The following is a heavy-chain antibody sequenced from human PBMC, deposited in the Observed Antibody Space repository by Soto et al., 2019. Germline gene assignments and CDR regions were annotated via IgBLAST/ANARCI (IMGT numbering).Heavy chain of an antibody. J-gene: IGHJ6*02. Sequence: SLTCAVSSGCTRSNKWWGWVRQSPGKGLEWIGEIFHNGNTYYNPSLNSRVTISVDTSKNQFSLNLRSVTAADTAVYYCARRTWVMDVWGQGTTVTVSS. D-gene: IGHD2-8*01. CDR1: SGCTRSNKW. V-gene: IGHV4-4*02. CDR2: IFHNGNT. CDR3: ARRTWVMDV.